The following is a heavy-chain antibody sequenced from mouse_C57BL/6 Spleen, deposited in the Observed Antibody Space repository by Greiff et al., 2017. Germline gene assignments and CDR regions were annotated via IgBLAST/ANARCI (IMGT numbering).Heavy chain of an antibody. CDR1: GFSLSTSGMG. J-gene: IGHJ1*03. D-gene: IGHD1-1*01. CDR2: IYWDDDK. Sequence: QVTLKVSGPGILQSSQTLSLTCSFSGFSLSTSGMGVSWIRQPSGKGLEWLAHIYWDDDKPYNPSLKSRITISKDTARNQVSLKITSVDTADTATDYCARSLLSYWYFDVWGTGTTVTVSS. CDR3: ARSLLSYWYFDV. V-gene: IGHV8-12*01.